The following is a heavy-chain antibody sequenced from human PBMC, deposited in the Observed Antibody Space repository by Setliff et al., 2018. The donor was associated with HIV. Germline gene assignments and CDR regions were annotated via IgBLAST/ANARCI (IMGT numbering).Heavy chain of an antibody. CDR1: GFTFSNYN. CDR3: ARVDSGYDLAYYYYMDV. Sequence: GESLGLSCAASGFTFSNYNMNWVRQAPGKGLEWVSSISSSSYIYYADSVKGRFTISRDNAKNSLYLQMNSLRAEDTAVYYCARVDSGYDLAYYYYMDVWGKGTTVTVSS. D-gene: IGHD5-12*01. V-gene: IGHV3-21*01. CDR2: ISSSSYI. J-gene: IGHJ6*03.